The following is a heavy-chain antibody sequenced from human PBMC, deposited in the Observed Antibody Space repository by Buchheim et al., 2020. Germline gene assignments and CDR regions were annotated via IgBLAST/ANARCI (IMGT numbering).Heavy chain of an antibody. CDR2: VFYIGST. CDR1: GGSVNGYF. J-gene: IGHJ5*02. V-gene: IGHV4-59*02. Sequence: QVQLQELGPGLVKPSETLSLTCNVSGGSVNGYFWSCFRQLPGKGLEWIGCVFYIGSTHYNPSLESRVTISVDTSQNQFSLKLTYVTAEDTAVYYCARGLTGGLSPFDPWGQGTL. CDR3: ARGLTGGLSPFDP. D-gene: IGHD2-8*02.